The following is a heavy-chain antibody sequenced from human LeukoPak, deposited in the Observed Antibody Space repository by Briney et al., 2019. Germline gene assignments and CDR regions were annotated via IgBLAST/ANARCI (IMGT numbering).Heavy chain of an antibody. J-gene: IGHJ5*02. CDR3: ARDRCSNGVCSNWFDP. V-gene: IGHV4-4*07. D-gene: IGHD2-8*01. CDR1: GGSISSYY. CDR2: IYTSENT. Sequence: SETLSLTCTVSGGSISSYYWSWIRQPAGKGLEWIGRIYTSENTNYNPSLMSRVTMSVGTSKNQFSLTLSSVTAADTAVYYCARDRCSNGVCSNWFDPWGQGTLVTVSS.